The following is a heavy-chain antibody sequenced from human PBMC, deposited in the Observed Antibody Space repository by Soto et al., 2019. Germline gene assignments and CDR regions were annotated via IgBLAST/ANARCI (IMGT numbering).Heavy chain of an antibody. D-gene: IGHD4-17*01. CDR3: ARQTTVVTPDTYYYYYYGMDV. V-gene: IGHV3-21*01. CDR1: GFTFSSYS. J-gene: IGHJ6*02. Sequence: TGGSLRLSCAASGFTFSSYSMNWVRQAPGKGLEWVSSISSSSSYIYYADSVKGRFTISGDNAKNSLYLQMDSLRAEDTAVYYCARQTTVVTPDTYYYYYYGMDVWGQGTTVTVSS. CDR2: ISSSSSYI.